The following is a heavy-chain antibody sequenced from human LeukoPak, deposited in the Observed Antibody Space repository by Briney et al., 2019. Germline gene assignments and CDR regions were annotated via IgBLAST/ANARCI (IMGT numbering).Heavy chain of an antibody. D-gene: IGHD3-22*01. Sequence: GGSLRLSCAGSGFTFSSYAMTWVRQAPGTGLEWVSSISRSDGTTYYADSVKGRFTISRDNSKNTLFLQMNSLRAEDTAVYYCARQYYYDSSGYSPFDYWGQGTLVTVSS. J-gene: IGHJ4*02. CDR2: ISRSDGTT. CDR1: GFTFSSYA. V-gene: IGHV3-23*01. CDR3: ARQYYYDSSGYSPFDY.